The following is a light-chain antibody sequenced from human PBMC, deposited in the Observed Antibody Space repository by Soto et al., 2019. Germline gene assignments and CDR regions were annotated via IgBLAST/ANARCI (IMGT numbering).Light chain of an antibody. J-gene: IGKJ1*01. Sequence: EIVLTQSPGTLSLSPGERATLSCGASQSVTSNYLAWYQQKPGQAPRLLIFGASIRVTGIPDRFIGSGSGTDFTLTISRLEPEDFAVYYCQQYRTFGQGTKVDI. CDR3: QQYRT. CDR1: QSVTSNY. V-gene: IGKV3-20*01. CDR2: GAS.